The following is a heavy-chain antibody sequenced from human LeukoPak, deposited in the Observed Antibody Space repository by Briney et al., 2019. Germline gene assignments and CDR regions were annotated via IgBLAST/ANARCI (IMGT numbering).Heavy chain of an antibody. J-gene: IGHJ4*02. CDR1: GDSISSYY. D-gene: IGHD6-19*01. CDR3: AIYSSGWYGDFDY. V-gene: IGHV4-4*07. CDR2: IYSTGST. Sequence: PETLSLTCIDPGDSISSYYWSWIRQPAGRGLEWIGRIYSTGSTNYNASLKSRVTMSVDTSKNQFSLKLSSVTAADTAVYYCAIYSSGWYGDFDYWGQGTLVTVSS.